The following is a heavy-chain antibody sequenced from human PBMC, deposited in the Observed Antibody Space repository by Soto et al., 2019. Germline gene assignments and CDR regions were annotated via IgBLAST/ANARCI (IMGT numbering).Heavy chain of an antibody. CDR2: IYHTGSA. CDR1: GDSVSSYNSY. CDR3: ASGRDAYKTGY. D-gene: IGHD1-1*01. Sequence: QVQLQGSGPGLVKPSETLSLACTVAGDSVSSYNSYWSWIRQPPGKGLEWIGYIYHTGSAYYNPSLESRLPISMDTSKNQFSLKMNSVTAADTAVYYCASGRDAYKTGYWGQGTLVTVSS. J-gene: IGHJ4*02. V-gene: IGHV4-61*01.